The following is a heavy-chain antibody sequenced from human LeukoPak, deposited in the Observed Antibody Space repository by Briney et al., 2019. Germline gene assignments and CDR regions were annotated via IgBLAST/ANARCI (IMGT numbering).Heavy chain of an antibody. D-gene: IGHD2-2*02. J-gene: IGHJ4*02. CDR2: INHSGST. V-gene: IGHV4-34*01. CDR3: ARGLLAGYCSSTSCYKGEFDY. CDR1: GGSFSGYY. Sequence: TSETLSLTCAVYGGSFSGYYWSWIRQPPGKGLEWIGEINHSGSTNYNPSLKSRVTISVDTSMNQFSLKLSSVTAADTAVYYCARGLLAGYCSSTSCYKGEFDYWGQGTLVTVSS.